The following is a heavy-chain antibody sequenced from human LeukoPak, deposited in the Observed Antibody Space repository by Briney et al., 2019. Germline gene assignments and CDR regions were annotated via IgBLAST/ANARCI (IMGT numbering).Heavy chain of an antibody. CDR3: ARAPTKFRRDWFDH. V-gene: IGHV3-48*03. J-gene: IGHJ5*02. D-gene: IGHD3-9*01. CDR1: EFTFSSYE. CDR2: ISSGSTI. Sequence: GGSLRLSCAASEFTFSSYELNWVRQAPGKGLEWVSYISSGSTIYYADPVKGRFTISRDNAKNSLDLQMNSLRAEDTAVYYCARAPTKFRRDWFDHWGQGTLVTVSS.